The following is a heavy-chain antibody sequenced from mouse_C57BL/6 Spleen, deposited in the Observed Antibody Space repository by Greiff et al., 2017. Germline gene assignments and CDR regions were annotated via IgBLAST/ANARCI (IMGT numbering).Heavy chain of an antibody. J-gene: IGHJ2*01. CDR1: GYPFPSYG. CDR2: IYPGSGST. Sequence: QVQLQQPGAELVKPGASVKIPCQALGYPFPSYGLTWVNQRPGQGLEWIGDIYPGSGSTNYNEKLKSKAKLTVDTSSCTAYMQLSSLTSEDSAVYYGARQLRLLVFDYWGQGTTLTVSS. D-gene: IGHD3-2*02. CDR3: ARQLRLLVFDY. V-gene: IGHV1-55*01.